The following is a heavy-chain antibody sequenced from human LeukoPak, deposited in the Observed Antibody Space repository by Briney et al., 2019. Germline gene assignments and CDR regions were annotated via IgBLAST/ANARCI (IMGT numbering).Heavy chain of an antibody. V-gene: IGHV1-69*06. Sequence: ASVKVSCKASGGTFSSYAISWVRQAPGQGLEWMGGIIPIFGTANYAQKFQGRVTMTEDTSTDTAYMELSSLRAEDTAVYYCARSYEPHTTEFEYWGQGTLVTVSS. CDR1: GGTFSSYA. CDR2: IIPIFGTA. J-gene: IGHJ4*02. D-gene: IGHD2/OR15-2a*01. CDR3: ARSYEPHTTEFEY.